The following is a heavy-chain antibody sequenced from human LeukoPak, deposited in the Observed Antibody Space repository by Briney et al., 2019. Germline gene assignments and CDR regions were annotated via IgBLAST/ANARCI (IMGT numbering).Heavy chain of an antibody. Sequence: PGGSLRLSCEASGLTFSSYGMSWVRQAPGTGLQWVSAITGGGGTTYYADSVKGRFTISRDNSKNMLYLQMNSLRAEDTAVYYCAKMQGYFDYWGQGTLVPVSS. V-gene: IGHV3-23*01. CDR2: ITGGGGTT. CDR3: AKMQGYFDY. J-gene: IGHJ4*02. CDR1: GLTFSSYG.